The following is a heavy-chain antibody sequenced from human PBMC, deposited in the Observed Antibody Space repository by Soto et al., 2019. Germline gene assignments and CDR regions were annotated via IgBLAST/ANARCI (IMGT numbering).Heavy chain of an antibody. CDR1: GFTFSSYA. CDR3: ARDRVGSKYYYYYGMDV. D-gene: IGHD1-26*01. Sequence: GESLKISCAASGFTFSSYAMHWVRQAPGKGLEWVAVISYDGSNKYYADSVKGRFTISRDNSKNTLYLQMNSLRAEDTAVYYCARDRVGSKYYYYYGMDVWGQGTTVTVSS. J-gene: IGHJ6*02. CDR2: ISYDGSNK. V-gene: IGHV3-30-3*01.